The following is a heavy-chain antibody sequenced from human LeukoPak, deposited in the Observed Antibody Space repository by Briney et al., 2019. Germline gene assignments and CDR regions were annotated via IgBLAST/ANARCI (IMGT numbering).Heavy chain of an antibody. J-gene: IGHJ5*02. CDR1: GYTFTGYY. Sequence: ASVKVSCKASGYTFTGYYMHWVRQAPRQGLEWMGWINPNSGGTNYAQKFQGRVTMTRDTSISTAYMELSRLRSDDTAVYYCARLLWFGEDGNWFDPWGQGTLVTVSS. V-gene: IGHV1-2*02. D-gene: IGHD3-10*01. CDR3: ARLLWFGEDGNWFDP. CDR2: INPNSGGT.